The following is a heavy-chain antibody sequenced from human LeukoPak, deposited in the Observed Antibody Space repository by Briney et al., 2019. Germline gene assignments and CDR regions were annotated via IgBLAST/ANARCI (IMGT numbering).Heavy chain of an antibody. J-gene: IGHJ1*01. CDR1: GGSFSDDY. Sequence: SETLSLTGVVYGGSFSDDYWIWIRQPPGKGLECIGEINHSGRTNYNPSLKSRISMSVDTCKNQLSLQLNSVTAADTAVYFCATLRSVKIFGMITKRGYFQHWGQGTLVTVSS. V-gene: IGHV4-34*01. CDR3: ATLRSVKIFGMITKRGYFQH. CDR2: INHSGRT. D-gene: IGHD3-3*01.